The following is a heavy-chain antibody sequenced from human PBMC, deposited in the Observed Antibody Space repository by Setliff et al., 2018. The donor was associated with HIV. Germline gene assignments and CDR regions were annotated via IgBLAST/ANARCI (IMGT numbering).Heavy chain of an antibody. D-gene: IGHD3-9*01. Sequence: SETQSLTCTVSGGSISSSSYYWGWIRQPPGKGLEWIGSIYYSGSTHYSPSLKSRVTISVDTSKNQFSLKLSSVTAADTAVYYCARQGYDILTGYKFDPWGQGTLVTVSS. CDR3: ARQGYDILTGYKFDP. CDR1: GGSISSSSYY. CDR2: IYYSGST. V-gene: IGHV4-39*01. J-gene: IGHJ5*02.